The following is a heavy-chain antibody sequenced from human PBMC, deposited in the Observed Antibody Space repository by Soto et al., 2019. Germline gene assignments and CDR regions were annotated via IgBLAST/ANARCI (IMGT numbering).Heavy chain of an antibody. CDR1: GYTFTSYY. J-gene: IGHJ4*02. CDR2: INPSGGST. V-gene: IGHV1-46*01. D-gene: IGHD2-2*01. CDR3: ARALYCSSISCYERGLYYFDY. Sequence: GASVKVSCKASGYTFTSYYMHWVRQAPGQGLEWMGIINPSGGSTSYAQKFQGRVTMTRDTSTSTVYMELSSLRSEDTAVYYCARALYCSSISCYERGLYYFDYWGQGTLVTVSS.